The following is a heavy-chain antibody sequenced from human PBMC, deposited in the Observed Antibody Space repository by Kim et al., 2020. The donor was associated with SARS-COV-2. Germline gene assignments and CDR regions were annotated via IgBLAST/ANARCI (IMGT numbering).Heavy chain of an antibody. CDR3: ARVTIFGVVDPDYYYGMDV. J-gene: IGHJ6*02. CDR1: GYTFTSYA. Sequence: ASVKVSCKASGYTFTSYAMHWVRQAPGQRLEWMGWINAGNGNTKYSQKFQGRVTITRDTSASTAYMELSSLRSEDTAVYYCARVTIFGVVDPDYYYGMDVWGQGTTVTVSS. V-gene: IGHV1-3*01. CDR2: INAGNGNT. D-gene: IGHD3-3*01.